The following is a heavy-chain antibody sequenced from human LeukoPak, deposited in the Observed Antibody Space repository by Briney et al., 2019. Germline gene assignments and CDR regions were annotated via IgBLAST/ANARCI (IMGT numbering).Heavy chain of an antibody. Sequence: PGGPLRLSCAASGFTLSSYWMNWVRQAPGNGLEWVAYINQDGSDKFYVDSVKGRFAISRDNAKNSLSLQMNSLRAEDTAVYYCARHMDVWGQGTTVTVSS. CDR2: INQDGSDK. CDR3: ARHMDV. J-gene: IGHJ6*02. CDR1: GFTLSSYW. V-gene: IGHV3-7*01.